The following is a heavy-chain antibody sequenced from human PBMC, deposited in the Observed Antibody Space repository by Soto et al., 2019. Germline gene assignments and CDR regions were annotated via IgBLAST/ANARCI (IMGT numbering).Heavy chain of an antibody. CDR1: GFTFTNAW. CDR2: IKSKTDGGTT. D-gene: IGHD6-6*01. CDR3: TTYTSSSFGS. J-gene: IGHJ4*02. Sequence: EVQLVESGGGLVQPGGSLRLSCAASGFTFTNAWMSWVRQAPGKGLEWVGRIKSKTDGGTTDYAAPVKGRFTVSRDDSKNTLFLQMNSLKTEDPAVYYCTTYTSSSFGSWGQGTLVTVSS. V-gene: IGHV3-15*01.